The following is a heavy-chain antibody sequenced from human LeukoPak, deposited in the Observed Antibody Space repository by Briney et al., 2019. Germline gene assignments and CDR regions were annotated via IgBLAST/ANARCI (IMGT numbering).Heavy chain of an antibody. J-gene: IGHJ4*02. CDR2: INSDGSST. D-gene: IGHD6-6*01. CDR3: ARGGDIAARPTPFDY. CDR1: GFTFSTYW. V-gene: IGHV3-74*01. Sequence: GGSLRLSCAASGFTFSTYWMHWVRQAPGKGLVWVSRINSDGSSTIYADSVKGRFTISRDNAKNTLYLQMNSLRAEDTAVYYCARGGDIAARPTPFDYWGQGTLVTVSS.